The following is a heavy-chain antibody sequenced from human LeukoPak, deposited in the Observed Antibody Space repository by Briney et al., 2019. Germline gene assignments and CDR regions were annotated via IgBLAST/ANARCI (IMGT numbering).Heavy chain of an antibody. V-gene: IGHV1-69*04. CDR3: GGNYGSGSYYPPLDY. J-gene: IGHJ4*02. Sequence: ASVKVSCKASGGTFSSYAISWVRQAPGQGLEWMGRIIPILGIANYAQKFQGRVTITADKSTSTAYMELSSLRSEDTAVYYCGGNYGSGSYYPPLDYWGQGTLVTVSS. CDR1: GGTFSSYA. D-gene: IGHD3-10*01. CDR2: IIPILGIA.